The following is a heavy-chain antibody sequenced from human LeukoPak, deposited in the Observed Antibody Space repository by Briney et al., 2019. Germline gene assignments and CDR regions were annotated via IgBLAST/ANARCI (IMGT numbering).Heavy chain of an antibody. D-gene: IGHD3-10*01. J-gene: IGHJ5*02. CDR2: IYPGDSDT. V-gene: IGHV5-51*01. Sequence: GESLKISCKGSGYSFTGYWIGWVRQMPGKGLEWMGIIYPGDSDTRYNPSFQDQVTISADKSISTAYLQWSSLKASDTAMYYCARQRFTMRAYAGNWFDPWGQGTLVTVSS. CDR3: ARQRFTMRAYAGNWFDP. CDR1: GYSFTGYW.